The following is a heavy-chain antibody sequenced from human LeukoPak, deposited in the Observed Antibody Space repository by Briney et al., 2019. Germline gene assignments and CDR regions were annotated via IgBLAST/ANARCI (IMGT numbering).Heavy chain of an antibody. CDR2: IRSNGGGT. CDR1: GFTFSDYS. CDR3: VRLGGNDSDY. Sequence: GGSLRLSCSASGFTFSDYSMHWVRQAPGKGLEYVSAIRSNGGGTNYAGSVKGRFTISRDNSKNTLYLQMSSLRVEDTAVYYCVRLGGNDSDYWGQGTLVTVSS. D-gene: IGHD1-26*01. V-gene: IGHV3-64D*06. J-gene: IGHJ4*02.